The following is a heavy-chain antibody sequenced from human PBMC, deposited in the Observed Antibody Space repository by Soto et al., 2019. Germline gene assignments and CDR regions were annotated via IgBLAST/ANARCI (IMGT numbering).Heavy chain of an antibody. V-gene: IGHV4-4*02. Sequence: PSEILSLTCAVSGDSISSDKWWSWVRQPPGKGLEWIGEIHHSGNSNYNPSLKSRVTISVDTSKNQFSLKLSSVTAADTAVYYCASMRITMVRGPWRFRWFDPWRQGTLVTVSS. D-gene: IGHD3-10*01. J-gene: IGHJ5*02. CDR2: IHHSGNS. CDR1: GDSISSDKW. CDR3: ASMRITMVRGPWRFRWFDP.